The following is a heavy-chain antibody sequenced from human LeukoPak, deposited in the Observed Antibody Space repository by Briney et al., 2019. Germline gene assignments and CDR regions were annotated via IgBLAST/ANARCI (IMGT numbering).Heavy chain of an antibody. V-gene: IGHV1-18*01. J-gene: IGHJ4*02. CDR3: ATSRRVGYGYVAFDY. CDR1: GYTFTSYG. D-gene: IGHD5-18*01. Sequence: GASVKVSCKASGYTFTSYGISWVRQAPGQGLEWMGWISAYNGNTNHAQKLQGRVTMTTDTSTSTAYMELRSLRSDDTAVYYCATSRRVGYGYVAFDYWGQGTLVTVSS. CDR2: ISAYNGNT.